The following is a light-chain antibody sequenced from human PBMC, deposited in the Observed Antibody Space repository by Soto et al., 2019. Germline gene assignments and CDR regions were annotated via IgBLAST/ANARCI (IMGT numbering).Light chain of an antibody. CDR3: QQLNSYPLT. CDR2: AAS. Sequence: DLQLTQSPSFLSASVGDRVTITCRASQGIRTYLAWYQQKPRKAPNLLVYAASTLQSGVPSRFSGSGSGTEFTLTISSLQPEDFASYYCQQLNSYPLTFGGGTKVEI. V-gene: IGKV1-9*01. J-gene: IGKJ4*01. CDR1: QGIRTY.